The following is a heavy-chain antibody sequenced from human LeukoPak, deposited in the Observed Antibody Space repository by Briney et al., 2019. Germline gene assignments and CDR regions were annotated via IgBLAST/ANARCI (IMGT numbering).Heavy chain of an antibody. CDR3: ARGIGYSSSWYRRNWFDP. J-gene: IGHJ5*02. D-gene: IGHD6-13*01. V-gene: IGHV4-34*01. CDR2: INHSGST. Sequence: SETLSLTCAAYGGSFSGYYWSWIRQPPGKGLEWIGEINHSGSTNYNPSLKSRVTMSVDTSKNQFSLKLSSVTAADTAVYYCARGIGYSSSWYRRNWFDPWGQGTLVTVSS. CDR1: GGSFSGYY.